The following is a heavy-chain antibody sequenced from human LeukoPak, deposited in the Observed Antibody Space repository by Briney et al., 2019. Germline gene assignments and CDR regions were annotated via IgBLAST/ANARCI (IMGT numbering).Heavy chain of an antibody. CDR2: IYSGGGA. Sequence: GRSLRLSCAASGFTFSSYGMHWVRQAPGKGLDWVSVIYSGGGAYYADSVKDRFTIFRDTSKNTLYLQMNSLRPEDTAVYYCARGSSLAAAARGFDYWGQGTLVTVSS. CDR3: ARGSSLAAAARGFDY. V-gene: IGHV3-66*02. J-gene: IGHJ4*02. D-gene: IGHD6-25*01. CDR1: GFTFSSYG.